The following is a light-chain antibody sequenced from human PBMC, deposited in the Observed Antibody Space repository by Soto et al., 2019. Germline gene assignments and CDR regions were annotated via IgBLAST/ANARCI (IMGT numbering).Light chain of an antibody. V-gene: IGKV3-15*01. CDR3: QQYDNWPIT. CDR2: GAS. Sequence: EIAMTQSPASLSVSPGERATLSCRASQSVSTNLAWYQQKPGQAPRLLMYGASTRAIGIPARFTGGGSGTEFTLTINSLQPEDLTFYYCQQYDNWPITFGQGTRQEIK. CDR1: QSVSTN. J-gene: IGKJ5*01.